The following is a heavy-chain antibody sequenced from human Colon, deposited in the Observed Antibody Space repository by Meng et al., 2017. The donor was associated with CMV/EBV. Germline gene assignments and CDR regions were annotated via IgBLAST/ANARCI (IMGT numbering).Heavy chain of an antibody. V-gene: IGHV3-48*03. CDR3: MRGGFYDSGGWQGSDY. D-gene: IGHD3-22*01. CDR2: IASRDDTI. CDR1: GFTLRDYD. J-gene: IGHJ4*02. Sequence: GEPLKISCATSGFTLRDYDMSWVRQAPGKGLEWVSYIASRDDTIYYADSVRGRFTISRDNAKNSLYLEMNSLGAEGTTLYYCMRGGFYDSGGWQGSDYWGQGTLVTVSS.